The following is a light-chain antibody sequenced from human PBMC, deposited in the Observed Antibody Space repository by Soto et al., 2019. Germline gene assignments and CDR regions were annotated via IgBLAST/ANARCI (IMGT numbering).Light chain of an antibody. CDR1: SSDVGGYNY. Sequence: VLTRPASFSGSPGQSITISCTGTSSDVGGYNYVSWYQQHPGKAPKLMIYEVSNRPSGVSNRFSGSKSGNTASLTISGLQAEDEADYYCSSYTSSSTLIFGTGTKVTVL. CDR3: SSYTSSSTLI. J-gene: IGLJ1*01. CDR2: EVS. V-gene: IGLV2-14*01.